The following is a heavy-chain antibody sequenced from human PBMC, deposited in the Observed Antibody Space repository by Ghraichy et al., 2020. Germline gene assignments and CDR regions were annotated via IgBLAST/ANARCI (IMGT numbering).Heavy chain of an antibody. Sequence: SETLSLTCAVSGYSISSGYYWGWIRQPPGKGLEWIGSIYHSGSTYYNPSLKSRVTISVDTSKNQFSLKLSSVTAADTAVYYCARAIAVAGLYYFDYWGQGTLVTVSS. J-gene: IGHJ4*02. CDR1: GYSISSGYY. D-gene: IGHD6-19*01. V-gene: IGHV4-38-2*01. CDR3: ARAIAVAGLYYFDY. CDR2: IYHSGST.